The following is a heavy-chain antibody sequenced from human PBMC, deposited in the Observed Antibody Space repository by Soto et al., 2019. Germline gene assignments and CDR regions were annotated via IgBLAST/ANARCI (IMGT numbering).Heavy chain of an antibody. CDR3: ATEHNSGWYFFDY. Sequence: GASVKVSCKASGGSFSTLGINWVRQAPGQGLEWMGGIIPLFGKARYAETSQGRVTITADTSTGTAYMEVSSLRSDDTAVFYCATEHNSGWYFFDYWGPGTLVTVSS. J-gene: IGHJ4*02. D-gene: IGHD6-19*01. V-gene: IGHV1-69*06. CDR2: IIPLFGKA. CDR1: GGSFSTLG.